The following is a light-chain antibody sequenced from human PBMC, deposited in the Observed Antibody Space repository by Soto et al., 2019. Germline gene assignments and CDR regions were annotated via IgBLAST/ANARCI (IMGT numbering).Light chain of an antibody. CDR2: RNN. V-gene: IGLV1-47*01. CDR1: TSSIGRNY. J-gene: IGLJ1*01. Sequence: QSVLTQPPSASGTPGQRVTICCSGGTSSIGRNYVYWYQQLPGTAPKLVIYRNNQRPSGVPDRFSGSKSGTSASLAIRGLRSEDEADYYCAVWDDSLSGLHVFGTGTKVTVL. CDR3: AVWDDSLSGLHV.